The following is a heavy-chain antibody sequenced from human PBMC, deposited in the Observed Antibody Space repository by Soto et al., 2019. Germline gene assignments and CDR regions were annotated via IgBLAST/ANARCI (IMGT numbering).Heavy chain of an antibody. CDR1: GFTFSSYA. D-gene: IGHD3-9*01. Sequence: GGSLRLSCAASGFTFSSYAMSWVRQAPGKGLEWVSAISGSGGSTYYADSVKGRFTISRDNSKTTLYLQMNSLRAEDRVVYYCATISHYDILTGYSDTNWFDPWGQGTLVTVSS. CDR3: ATISHYDILTGYSDTNWFDP. CDR2: ISGSGGST. J-gene: IGHJ5*02. V-gene: IGHV3-23*01.